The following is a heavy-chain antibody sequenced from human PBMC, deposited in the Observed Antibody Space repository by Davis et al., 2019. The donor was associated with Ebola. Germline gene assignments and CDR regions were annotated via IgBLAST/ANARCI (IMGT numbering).Heavy chain of an antibody. D-gene: IGHD1-7*01. CDR3: ATGRLCNWNYGRCWFDP. CDR1: VYPLPQLS. CDR2: FDPEDGET. V-gene: IGHV1-24*01. Sequence: SVKVSCKVSVYPLPQLSMHWVRQAPGKGLEWMGGFDPEDGETIYAQKFQGRVTMTEDTSTDTAYMELSSLRSEDTAVYYCATGRLCNWNYGRCWFDPWGQGNLVTVSS. J-gene: IGHJ5*02.